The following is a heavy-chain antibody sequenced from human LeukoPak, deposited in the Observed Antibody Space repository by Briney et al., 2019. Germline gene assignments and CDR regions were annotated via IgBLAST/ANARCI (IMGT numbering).Heavy chain of an antibody. CDR2: IYPGDSDT. J-gene: IGHJ5*02. D-gene: IGHD3-3*01. CDR1: GYSFTNYW. CDR3: ARQSITIFGVPRGWFDP. V-gene: IGHV5-51*01. Sequence: GESLKISCKGSGYSFTNYWIGWVRQMPGKGLEWMGIIYPGDSDTKYSPSFQGQVTISADKSISTAYQQWRSLKASDTAMYYCARQSITIFGVPRGWFDPWGQGTLVTVSS.